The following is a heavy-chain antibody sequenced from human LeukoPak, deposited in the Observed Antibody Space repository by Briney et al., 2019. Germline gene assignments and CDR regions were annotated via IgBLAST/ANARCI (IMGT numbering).Heavy chain of an antibody. Sequence: SETLSLTCTVSGGSISSYYWSWIRQPPGKGLEWIGYIYYSGGTNYNPSLKSRVTISVDTSKNQFSLKLSSVTAADTAVYYCARWTAAAGPYYYFDYWGQGTLVTVSS. CDR3: ARWTAAAGPYYYFDY. CDR1: GGSISSYY. D-gene: IGHD6-13*01. CDR2: IYYSGGT. V-gene: IGHV4-59*01. J-gene: IGHJ4*02.